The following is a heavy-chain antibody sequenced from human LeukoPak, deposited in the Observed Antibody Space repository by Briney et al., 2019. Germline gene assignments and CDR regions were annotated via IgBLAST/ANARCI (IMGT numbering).Heavy chain of an antibody. D-gene: IGHD4-17*01. CDR2: ISASGGTI. CDR3: ARAYSRDYGPPEAFDF. Sequence: GGSLRLSCAASGFPFSSYAMSCVRQAPGKGVECVSAISASGGTIYYAGSVKGRFIFSRDNSKKSLYLQMNSLRAEDTALYYCARAYSRDYGPPEAFDFWGQGTMVTVSS. CDR1: GFPFSSYA. V-gene: IGHV3-23*01. J-gene: IGHJ3*01.